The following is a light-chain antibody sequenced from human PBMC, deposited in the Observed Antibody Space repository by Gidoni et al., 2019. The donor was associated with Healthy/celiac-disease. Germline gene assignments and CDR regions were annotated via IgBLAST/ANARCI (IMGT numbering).Light chain of an antibody. J-gene: IGLJ2*01. CDR2: DVS. CDR1: SSDVGGYNS. CDR3: CSYAGSYSVV. Sequence: QSALTQPRPVSGSPGQSVTIPCTGTSSDVGGYNSVSWYHPHPGNAPKLMIYDVSKRPSEVPDRFSGSKSGNTASLTISGLQAEDEADYYCCSYAGSYSVVFGGGTKLTVL. V-gene: IGLV2-11*01.